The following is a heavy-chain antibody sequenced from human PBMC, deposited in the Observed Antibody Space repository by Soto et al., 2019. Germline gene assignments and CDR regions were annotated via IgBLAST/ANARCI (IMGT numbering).Heavy chain of an antibody. CDR1: GFTFSSYG. Sequence: QVQLVESGGGVVQPGRSLRLSCAASGFTFSSYGMHWVRQAPGKGLEWVAVISYDGSNKYYADSVKGRFTISRDNSKNTLYVQMNSLRADDTAVYYCAKDIRRSGVGGHFDYWGQGTLVTVSS. D-gene: IGHD3-10*01. V-gene: IGHV3-30*18. CDR2: ISYDGSNK. J-gene: IGHJ4*02. CDR3: AKDIRRSGVGGHFDY.